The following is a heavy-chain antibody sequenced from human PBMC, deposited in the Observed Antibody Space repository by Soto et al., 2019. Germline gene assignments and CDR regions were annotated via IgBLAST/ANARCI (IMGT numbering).Heavy chain of an antibody. D-gene: IGHD1-1*01. CDR1: GYTFTSYG. CDR2: ISAHNGNT. V-gene: IGHV1-18*01. J-gene: IGHJ4*02. CDR3: ARGRYGDY. Sequence: QVHLVQSGAEVKKPGASVKVSCKASGYTFTSYGITWVRQAPGQGLEWMGWISAHNGNTDYAQKLQGRVIVTRDTSTSTAYMQLRSLRADDTAVYYCARGRYGDYWGQGALVTVSS.